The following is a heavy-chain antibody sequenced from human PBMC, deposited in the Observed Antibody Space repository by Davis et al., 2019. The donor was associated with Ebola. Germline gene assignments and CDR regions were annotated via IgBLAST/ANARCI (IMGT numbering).Heavy chain of an antibody. V-gene: IGHV3-23*01. CDR3: AGDQSSGPADY. CDR1: GFNFSTYV. J-gene: IGHJ4*02. Sequence: PGGSLRLSCAASGFNFSTYVLTWVRQAPGKGLEWVSSVSDSGSRLYYADSVRGRFIISRDNSKNTLYLQMNSLRDEDTAVYYCAGDQSSGPADYWGQGALVTVSS. CDR2: VSDSGSRL. D-gene: IGHD6-19*01.